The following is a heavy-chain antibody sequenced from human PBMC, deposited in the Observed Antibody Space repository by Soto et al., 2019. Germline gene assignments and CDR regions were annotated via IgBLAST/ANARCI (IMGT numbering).Heavy chain of an antibody. CDR2: IYYSGST. D-gene: IGHD1-7*01. Sequence: SETLSLTCTVSGGSISSYYWSWIRQPPGKGLEWIGYIYYSGSTNYNPSLKSRVTISVDTSKNQFSLKLSSVTAADTAVYYCASCWNYDSWFDPWGQGTLVTVSS. CDR1: GGSISSYY. J-gene: IGHJ5*02. CDR3: ASCWNYDSWFDP. V-gene: IGHV4-59*01.